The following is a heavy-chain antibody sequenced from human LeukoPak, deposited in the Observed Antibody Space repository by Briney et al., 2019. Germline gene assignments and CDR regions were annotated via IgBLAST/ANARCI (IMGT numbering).Heavy chain of an antibody. D-gene: IGHD3-10*01. J-gene: IGHJ6*03. CDR1: GDSITYFY. V-gene: IGHV4-4*07. CDR2: ISSSGST. CDR3: ASVRRGFGESSKYYAYYYMGV. Sequence: SETLSLTCSVSGDSITYFYWSWIRQAAGKGLEWIGRISSSGSTDYNASLKSRVTMSVDTSKNQFSLKLSSVTAADTAVYYCASVRRGFGESSKYYAYYYMGVWGKGTTVTISS.